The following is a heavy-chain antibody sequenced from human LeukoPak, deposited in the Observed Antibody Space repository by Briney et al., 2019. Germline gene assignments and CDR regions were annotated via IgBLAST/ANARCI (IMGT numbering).Heavy chain of an antibody. V-gene: IGHV1-69*05. D-gene: IGHD3-9*01. CDR1: GGTFSSYA. CDR3: ARESGYDILTGYLDY. J-gene: IGHJ4*02. Sequence: SSVKVSCKASGGTFSSYAISWVRQAPGQGLEWMGGIIPIFGTANYAQKFQSRVTITTDESTSTAYMELSSLRSEDTAVYYCARESGYDILTGYLDYWGQGTLVTVSS. CDR2: IIPIFGTA.